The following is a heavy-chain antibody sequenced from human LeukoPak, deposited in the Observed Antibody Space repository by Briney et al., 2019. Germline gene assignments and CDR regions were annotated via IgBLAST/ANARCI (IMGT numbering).Heavy chain of an antibody. J-gene: IGHJ3*02. D-gene: IGHD3-3*01. CDR1: GFTFSSYG. CDR3: ARNLQNYDFWSGATRDDAFDI. V-gene: IGHV3-30*02. CDR2: IRYDGSNK. Sequence: PGGSLRLSCAASGFTFSSYGMHWVRQAPGKGLEWVAFIRYDGSNKYYADSVKGRFTISRDNSKNTLYLQMNSLRAEDTAVYYCARNLQNYDFWSGATRDDAFDIWGQGTMVTVSS.